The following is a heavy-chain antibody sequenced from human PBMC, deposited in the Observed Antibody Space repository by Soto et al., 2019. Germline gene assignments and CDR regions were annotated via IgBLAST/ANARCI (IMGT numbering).Heavy chain of an antibody. Sequence: GASVKVSCKASGGTFSSYTISWVRQAPGQGLEWMGRIIPILGIANYAQKFQGRVTITADKSTSTAYMELSSLRSEDTAVYYCARDRHYCSSTSCHDAFDIWGQGTMVTVSS. CDR2: IIPILGIA. D-gene: IGHD2-2*01. V-gene: IGHV1-69*04. CDR1: GGTFSSYT. J-gene: IGHJ3*02. CDR3: ARDRHYCSSTSCHDAFDI.